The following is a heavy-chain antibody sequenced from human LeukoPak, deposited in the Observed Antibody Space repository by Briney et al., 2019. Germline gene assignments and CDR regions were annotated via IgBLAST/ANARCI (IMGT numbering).Heavy chain of an antibody. D-gene: IGHD3-16*02. CDR3: ARTSSIWPRGPYVWGSYRPRYYYYGMDV. Sequence: TSETLSLTCAVYGGSFSGYYWSWIRQPPGKGLEWIGEINHSGSTNYNPSLKSRVTISVDTSKNQFSLKLSSVTAADTAVYYCARTSSIWPRGPYVWGSYRPRYYYYGMDVWGQGTTVTVSS. CDR1: GGSFSGYY. J-gene: IGHJ6*02. V-gene: IGHV4-34*01. CDR2: INHSGST.